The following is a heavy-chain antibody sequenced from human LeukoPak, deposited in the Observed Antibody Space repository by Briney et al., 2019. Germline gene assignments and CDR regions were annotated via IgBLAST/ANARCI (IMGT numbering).Heavy chain of an antibody. CDR2: IYTSGST. J-gene: IGHJ6*03. CDR3: ARAEGYGDYYYMDV. CDR1: GGSISSYY. V-gene: IGHV4-4*07. D-gene: IGHD4-17*01. Sequence: PSETLSLTCTVSGGSISSYYWSWIRQPAGKGLEWIGRIYTSGSTNYNPSLKSRVTMSVDTSKNQLSLKLSSVTAADTAVYYCARAEGYGDYYYMDVWGKGTTVTVSS.